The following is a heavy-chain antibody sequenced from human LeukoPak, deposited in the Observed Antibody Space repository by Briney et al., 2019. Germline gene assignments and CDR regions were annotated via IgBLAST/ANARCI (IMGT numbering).Heavy chain of an antibody. CDR1: GFTFSSYA. Sequence: GGSLRLSCAASGFTFSSYAMSWVRQAPGKGLEWVSAVSGSGGSTYYADSVKGRFTISRDNSKNTLYLQMNSLRAEDTAVYYCAKAQDPGYYYYGMDVWGQGTTVTVSS. CDR3: AKAQDPGYYYYGMDV. CDR2: VSGSGGST. J-gene: IGHJ6*02. V-gene: IGHV3-23*01.